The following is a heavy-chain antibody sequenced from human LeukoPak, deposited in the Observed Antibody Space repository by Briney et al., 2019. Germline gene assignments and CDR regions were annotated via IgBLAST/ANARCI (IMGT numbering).Heavy chain of an antibody. Sequence: SGGSLRLSCAASGFTFSSYAMHWVRQAPGKGLEWVAVISYDGSNKYYADSVKGRFTISRDNSKNTLYLQMNSLRAEDTAVYYCARDRHVVAATQLDYWGQGTLVTVSS. CDR3: ARDRHVVAATQLDY. CDR1: GFTFSSYA. V-gene: IGHV3-30-3*01. CDR2: ISYDGSNK. J-gene: IGHJ4*02. D-gene: IGHD2-15*01.